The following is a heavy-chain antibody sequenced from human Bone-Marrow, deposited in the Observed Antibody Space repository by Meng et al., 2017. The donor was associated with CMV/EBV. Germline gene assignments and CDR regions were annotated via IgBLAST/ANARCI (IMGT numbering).Heavy chain of an antibody. CDR1: GFTFSSYW. Sequence: GESLKISCAASGFTFSSYWMSWVRQAPGKGLEWVANIKQDGSEKYYVDSVKGRFTISRDNSQNTLFLQMESLRPEDTAVYYCARCLSDYHIFTGRVNYYGMDVWGQG. V-gene: IGHV3-7*01. CDR2: IKQDGSEK. D-gene: IGHD3-9*01. J-gene: IGHJ6*02. CDR3: ARCLSDYHIFTGRVNYYGMDV.